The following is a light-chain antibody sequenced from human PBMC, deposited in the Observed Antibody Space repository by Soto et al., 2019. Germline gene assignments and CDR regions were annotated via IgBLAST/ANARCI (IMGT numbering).Light chain of an antibody. CDR3: QQYDSYSKT. CDR2: DAS. J-gene: IGKJ2*01. V-gene: IGKV1-5*01. Sequence: DIQLTQSPSTLTASVGDRVTIGCRASESISYWLAWYQQKPGKAPKLLIYDASSLRSGVPSRFSGSGSGTEFTLNISTLQPDDFATYYCQQYDSYSKTFGQGTQLEIK. CDR1: ESISYW.